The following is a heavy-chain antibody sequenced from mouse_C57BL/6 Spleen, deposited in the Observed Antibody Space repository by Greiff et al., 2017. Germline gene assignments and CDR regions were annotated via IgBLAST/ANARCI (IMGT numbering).Heavy chain of an antibody. J-gene: IGHJ4*01. CDR1: GYTFTDYN. CDR3: ARSVSRAMDY. V-gene: IGHV1-18*01. Sequence: EVKVVESGPELVKPGASVKIPCKASGYTFTDYNMDWVKQSHGKSLEWIGDINPNNGGTIYNQKFKGKATLTVDKSSSTAYMELRSLTSEDTAVYYCARSVSRAMDYWGQGTSVTVSS. CDR2: INPNNGGT.